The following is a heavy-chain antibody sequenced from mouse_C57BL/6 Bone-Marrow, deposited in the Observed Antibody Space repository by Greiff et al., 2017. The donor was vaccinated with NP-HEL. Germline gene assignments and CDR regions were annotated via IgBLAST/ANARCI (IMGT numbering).Heavy chain of an antibody. D-gene: IGHD1-1*01. V-gene: IGHV3-6*01. CDR2: ISYDGSN. CDR3: AREILRSFDY. J-gene: IGHJ2*01. Sequence: VQLKQSGPGLVKPSQSLSLTCSVTGYSITSGYYWNWIRQFPGNKLEWMGYISYDGSNNYNPSLKNRISITRDTSKNQFFLKLNSVTTEDTATYYCAREILRSFDYWGQGTTLTVSS. CDR1: GYSITSGYY.